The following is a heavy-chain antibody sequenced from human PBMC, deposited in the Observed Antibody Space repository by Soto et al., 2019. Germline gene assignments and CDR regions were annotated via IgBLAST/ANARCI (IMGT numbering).Heavy chain of an antibody. CDR1: GGTFSSYA. CDR2: IIPIFGTA. J-gene: IGHJ6*02. Sequence: ASVKVSCKASGGTFSSYAISWVRQAPGQGLEWMGGIIPIFGTANYAQKFQGRVTITADESTSTAYMELSSLRSEDTAVYYCASRSLEGIRPSYGMDVWGQGTTVTVSS. V-gene: IGHV1-69*13. CDR3: ASRSLEGIRPSYGMDV. D-gene: IGHD5-18*01.